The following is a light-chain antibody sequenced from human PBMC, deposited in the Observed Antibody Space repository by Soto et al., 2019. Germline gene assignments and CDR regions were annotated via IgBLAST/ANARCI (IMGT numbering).Light chain of an antibody. CDR2: DAP. V-gene: IGKV1-5*01. J-gene: IGKJ1*01. CDR3: QHYSSNSGT. Sequence: DIQMTQSPSTLSASVGDRVTITCRASQRMSGFLAWYQQKPGKAPQLLISDAPSLESGVPSRFSGGGSGTAFTLTISSLQPEDFATYYCQHYSSNSGTFGPGTKVDIK. CDR1: QRMSGF.